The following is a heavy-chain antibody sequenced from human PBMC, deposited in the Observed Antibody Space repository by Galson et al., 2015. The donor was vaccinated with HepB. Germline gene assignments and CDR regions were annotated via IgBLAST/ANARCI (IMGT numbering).Heavy chain of an antibody. CDR1: GYTFTSYG. CDR3: ARARTGSSSWYSAPNSGGMDV. CDR2: ISAYNGNT. J-gene: IGHJ6*02. D-gene: IGHD6-13*01. V-gene: IGHV1-18*01. Sequence: SVKVSCKASGYTFTSYGISWVRQAPGQGLEWMGWISAYNGNTNYAQKLQGRVTITRDTSASTAYMELSSLRSEDTAVYYCARARTGSSSWYSAPNSGGMDVWGQGTTVTVSS.